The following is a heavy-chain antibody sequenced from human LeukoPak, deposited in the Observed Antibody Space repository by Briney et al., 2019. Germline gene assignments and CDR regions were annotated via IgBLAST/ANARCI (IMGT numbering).Heavy chain of an antibody. CDR3: AKRGNHNNGFGNWFET. D-gene: IGHD6-19*01. V-gene: IGHV3-66*02. Sequence: GGSLRLSCVASGFSVSNNHVSWVRQAPGKGLEWVSLIDNVGGTYYADSVKGRFTISRDDSRNIVYLQMSSLRAEDTAIYYCAKRGNHNNGFGNWFETWGQGTLVTVSS. J-gene: IGHJ5*02. CDR1: GFSVSNNH. CDR2: IDNVGGT.